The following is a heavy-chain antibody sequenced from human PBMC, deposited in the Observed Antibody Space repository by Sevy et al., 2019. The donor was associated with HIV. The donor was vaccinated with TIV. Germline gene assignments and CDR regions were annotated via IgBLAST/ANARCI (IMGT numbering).Heavy chain of an antibody. CDR1: RFTFKTYW. D-gene: IGHD1-26*01. CDR2: IKEDGSAK. J-gene: IGHJ4*01. CDR3: ARDSPGYGGYSY. V-gene: IGHV3-7*01. Sequence: GGSLRLSCAASRFTFKTYWMSWVRQAPGKGLEWVGNIKEDGSAKYYADSVRGRFTISRDNAKNSLYLQMSSLGVEDTAVYYCARDSPGYGGYSYWGQGTLVTVSS.